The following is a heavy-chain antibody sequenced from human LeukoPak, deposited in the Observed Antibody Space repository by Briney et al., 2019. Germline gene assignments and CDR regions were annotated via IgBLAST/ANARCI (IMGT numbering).Heavy chain of an antibody. V-gene: IGHV4-4*07. CDR2: ISTSGST. CDR3: ARDRGRDGYNYVDY. Sequence: SETLSLTCTVSGASISNYYWSWIRQPAGKGLEWIGRISTSGSTNYNPSLKSRVTMSVDTSKNQFSLKLSSVTAADTAVYYCARDRGRDGYNYVDYWGQGTLVTVSS. CDR1: GASISNYY. D-gene: IGHD5-24*01. J-gene: IGHJ4*02.